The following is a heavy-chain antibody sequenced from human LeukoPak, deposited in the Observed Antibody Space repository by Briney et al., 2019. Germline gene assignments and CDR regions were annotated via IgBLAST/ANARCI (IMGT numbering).Heavy chain of an antibody. CDR2: IYPGDSDT. CDR3: ARQTVSGYYNTASDY. CDR1: GYDFTTYW. V-gene: IGHV5-51*01. J-gene: IGHJ4*02. D-gene: IGHD3-10*01. Sequence: GESLKISCKSSGYDFTTYWIAWVRQMPGKGLEWMGIIYPGDSDTRYSPSFQGQVTISADKSISTAYLQWSSLKASDTAIYYCARQTVSGYYNTASDYWGQGTLVTVSS.